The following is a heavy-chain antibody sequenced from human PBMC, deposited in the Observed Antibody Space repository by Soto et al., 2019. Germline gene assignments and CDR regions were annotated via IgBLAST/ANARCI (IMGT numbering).Heavy chain of an antibody. CDR1: GITISYYD. CDR3: ARAIRQRTDGDDFGYYFDY. J-gene: IGHJ4*02. Sequence: PGGSLRLSCAASGITISYYDMHWVRQVTGKPLEWVSGIGDGGDTYYAGSVKGRFTISRENAKNSLYLQMNSLTAGYTAVHYCARAIRQRTDGDDFGYYFDYWGLGTLVTVSS. D-gene: IGHD5-12*01. CDR2: IGDGGDT. V-gene: IGHV3-13*01.